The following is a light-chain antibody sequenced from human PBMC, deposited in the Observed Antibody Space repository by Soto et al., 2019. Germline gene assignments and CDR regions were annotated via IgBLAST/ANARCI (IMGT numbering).Light chain of an antibody. CDR2: DAS. CDR3: QQYNTYSRT. CDR1: QSISTW. J-gene: IGKJ1*01. Sequence: DIQMTQSPSTLSASVGDRVTITCRASQSISTWLAWYQQKPGKAPKLLIYDASNLQSGVPSRFSGSGSGTEFTLTISNLQPDDFATYTCQQYNTYSRTFGQGTKVE. V-gene: IGKV1-5*01.